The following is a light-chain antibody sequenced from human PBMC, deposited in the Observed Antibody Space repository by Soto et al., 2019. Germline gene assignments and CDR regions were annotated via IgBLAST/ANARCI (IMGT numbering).Light chain of an antibody. Sequence: EIVLTQSPGTLSLSPGERATLSCRASQSVSSSYLAWYQQKPGQAPRLLIYGASSRATGIPDRFSGSGSGTDFTLTISRLEPEDVAVYYCQQYGSSPLFTFGSGTKVDIK. J-gene: IGKJ3*01. V-gene: IGKV3-20*01. CDR2: GAS. CDR3: QQYGSSPLFT. CDR1: QSVSSSY.